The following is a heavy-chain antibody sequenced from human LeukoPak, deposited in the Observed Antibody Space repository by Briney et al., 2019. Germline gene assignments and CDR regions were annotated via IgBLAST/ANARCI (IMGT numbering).Heavy chain of an antibody. V-gene: IGHV4-59*08. CDR3: ARNVGWYSHDS. CDR1: GDSLSSHY. J-gene: IGHJ4*02. D-gene: IGHD6-19*01. Sequence: SETLSLTCTVSGDSLSSHYWSWIRQPPGKGLEWIGYIYGSGSTHYDPSLRSRVTISEDTSRNQFSLKLTSVTAADTAVYYCARNVGWYSHDSWGQGTLVTVSP. CDR2: IYGSGST.